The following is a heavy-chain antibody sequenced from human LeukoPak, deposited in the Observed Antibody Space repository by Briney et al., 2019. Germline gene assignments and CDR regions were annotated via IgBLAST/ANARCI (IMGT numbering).Heavy chain of an antibody. CDR3: ARAGRGWYGYYYYGMDV. V-gene: IGHV4-59*01. CDR1: GGSISSYY. J-gene: IGHJ6*02. Sequence: SETLSLTCTVSGGSISSYYWSWIRQPPGKGLEWIGYIYYSGSTNYNPSLKSRVTISVDTSKNQFSLKLSSVTAADTAVYYCARAGRGWYGYYYYGMDVWGQGTTVTVSS. D-gene: IGHD6-19*01. CDR2: IYYSGST.